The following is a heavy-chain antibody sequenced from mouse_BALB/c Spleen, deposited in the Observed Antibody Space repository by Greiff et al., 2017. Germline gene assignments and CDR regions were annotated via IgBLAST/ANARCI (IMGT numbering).Heavy chain of an antibody. Sequence: EVKLVESGGGLVKPGGSLKLSCAASGFTFSDYYMYWVRQTREKRLEWVATISDGGSYTYYPDSVKGRFTISRDNAKNNLYLQMSSLKSDDTAMYYCAREKSVQYCNYEAMDYWGQGTSVTVSS. V-gene: IGHV5-4*02. CDR2: ISDGGSYT. J-gene: IGHJ4*01. CDR3: AREKSVQYCNYEAMDY. CDR1: GFTFSDYY. D-gene: IGHD2-10*02.